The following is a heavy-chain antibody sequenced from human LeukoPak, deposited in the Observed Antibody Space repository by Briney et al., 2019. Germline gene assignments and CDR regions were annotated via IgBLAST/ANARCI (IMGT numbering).Heavy chain of an antibody. V-gene: IGHV1-2*02. Sequence: ASVKVSCKASGYTFTGYYMHWVRQAPGQGLEWMGWINPNSGGTNYAQKSQGRVTMTRDTSISTAYMELSRLRSDDTAVYYCARGTTYYYDSSGSVGYFQHWGQGTLVTVSS. CDR2: INPNSGGT. CDR1: GYTFTGYY. J-gene: IGHJ1*01. CDR3: ARGTTYYYDSSGSVGYFQH. D-gene: IGHD3-22*01.